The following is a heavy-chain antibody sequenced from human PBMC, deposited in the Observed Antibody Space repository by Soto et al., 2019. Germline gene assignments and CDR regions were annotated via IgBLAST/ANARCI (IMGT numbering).Heavy chain of an antibody. D-gene: IGHD3-22*01. CDR2: INHSGST. V-gene: IGHV4-34*01. CDR1: SGSFSDYY. Sequence: QVQLQQWGAGLLKPSETLSLTCAVYSGSFSDYYWSWIRQPPGKGLEWIGEINHSGSTNYNPSLKSRVTMSVERSKNQFSLTLSSVTAADTAVYYCARETLDSIGYYSRSDYWGQGTLVTVSS. CDR3: ARETLDSIGYYSRSDY. J-gene: IGHJ4*02.